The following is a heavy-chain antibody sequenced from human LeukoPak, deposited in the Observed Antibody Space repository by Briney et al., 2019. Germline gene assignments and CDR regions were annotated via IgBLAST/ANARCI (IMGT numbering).Heavy chain of an antibody. V-gene: IGHV3-23*01. CDR3: ARDTPTTADY. CDR1: GFTFGSYA. Sequence: GGSLRLSCAASGFTFGSYAMSWVRQAPGKGLEWISTISGRGGNTYYADSVQGRFTISRDNAKNSLYLQMNSLRAEDTAVYYCARDTPTTADYWGQGTLVTVSS. CDR2: ISGRGGNT. J-gene: IGHJ4*02. D-gene: IGHD1-7*01.